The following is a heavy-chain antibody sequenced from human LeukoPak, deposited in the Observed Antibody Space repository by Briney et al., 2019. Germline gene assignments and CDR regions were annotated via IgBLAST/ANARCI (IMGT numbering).Heavy chain of an antibody. CDR3: AREFGYADDYFDY. J-gene: IGHJ4*02. Sequence: PGRSLRLSCAASGFTFSSYAMHWVRQAPGKGLEWVAVISYDGSNKYYADSVKGRFTISRDNSKNTLYLQMNSLRAEDTAVYYCAREFGYADDYFDYWGQGTLVTVSS. D-gene: IGHD2-15*01. V-gene: IGHV3-30-3*01. CDR1: GFTFSSYA. CDR2: ISYDGSNK.